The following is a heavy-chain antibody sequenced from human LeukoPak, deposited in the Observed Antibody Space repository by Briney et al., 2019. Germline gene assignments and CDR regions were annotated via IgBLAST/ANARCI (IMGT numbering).Heavy chain of an antibody. CDR3: AREYSTSSEGDYFDY. V-gene: IGHV4-59*01. CDR1: GASITTYY. J-gene: IGHJ4*02. Sequence: PSETLSLTCTVSGASITTYYWTWIRQPPGKGLEWIGYIYHSGSTNYNPSLKSRVTISLDTSRNQYSLRLSSVTAADTAVYFCAREYSTSSEGDYFDYWGQGSLVTVSS. CDR2: IYHSGST. D-gene: IGHD6-6*01.